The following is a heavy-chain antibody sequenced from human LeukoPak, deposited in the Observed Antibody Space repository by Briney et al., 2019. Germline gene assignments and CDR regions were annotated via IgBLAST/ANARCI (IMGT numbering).Heavy chain of an antibody. V-gene: IGHV4-28*01. D-gene: IGHD5-18*01. Sequence: SDTLSLTCVLSGYSISSSNWYGWIRQPPGKGLEWIGYIHYDGITHYNPSLKSRVTMSIDISKNQFSLNLGSVTAVDTAVYYCAKIRAGGYNQVDYYFDYWGQGILVTVSS. J-gene: IGHJ4*02. CDR1: GYSISSSNW. CDR3: AKIRAGGYNQVDYYFDY. CDR2: IHYDGIT.